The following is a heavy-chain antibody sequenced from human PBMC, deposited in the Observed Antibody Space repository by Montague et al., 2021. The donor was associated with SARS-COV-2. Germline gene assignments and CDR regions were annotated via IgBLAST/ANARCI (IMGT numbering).Heavy chain of an antibody. V-gene: IGHV4-59*01. CDR1: GGSISSYY. D-gene: IGHD3-3*01. CDR2: IYYSGST. J-gene: IGHJ6*03. CDR3: ARVVGDYDFWSGQYYYYYYMDV. Sequence: SETLSLTCTVSGGSISSYYWSWIRQPPGKGLEWIGYIYYSGSTNYNPSLKSRVTISVDTSKNQFSLKLSSVTAADTAVCSCARVVGDYDFWSGQYYYYYYMDVWGKGTTATVSS.